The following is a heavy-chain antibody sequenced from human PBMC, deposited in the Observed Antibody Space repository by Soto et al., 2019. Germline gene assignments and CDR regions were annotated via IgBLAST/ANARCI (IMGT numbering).Heavy chain of an antibody. J-gene: IGHJ4*02. V-gene: IGHV1-2*02. CDR1: RPTVIAYY. CDR3: ARVSVDVPE. Sequence: QLVQSGAEVKKPGASVRVSCKTSRPTVIAYYIHWVRQAPGQGLEWMGWIDPKSGGTTYEQKFLGRVTMTRDTSINTANMDLNRLTSDDTAVYYCARVSVDVPEWGQGTLITVSS. CDR2: IDPKSGGT. D-gene: IGHD5-12*01.